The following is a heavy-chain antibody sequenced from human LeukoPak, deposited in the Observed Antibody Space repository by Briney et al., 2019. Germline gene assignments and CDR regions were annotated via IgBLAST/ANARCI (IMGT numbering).Heavy chain of an antibody. J-gene: IGHJ4*02. CDR2: INPNSGGT. D-gene: IGHD3-3*01. V-gene: IGHV1-2*02. CDR1: GYTFTCYY. CDR3: ARDSRFLEWLFDY. Sequence: ASVKVSCKASGYTFTCYYMHWVRQAPGQGLEWMGWINPNSGGTNYAQKFQGRVTMTRDTSISTAYMELSRLRSDDTAVYYCARDSRFLEWLFDYWGQGTLVTVSS.